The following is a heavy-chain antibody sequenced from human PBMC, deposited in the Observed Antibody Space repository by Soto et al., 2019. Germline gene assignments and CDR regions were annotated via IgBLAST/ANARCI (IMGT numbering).Heavy chain of an antibody. CDR1: GYTFTSYG. J-gene: IGHJ4*01. Sequence: ASVKVSCKASGYTFTSYGISWVRQAPGQGLEWMGWISAYNGNTNYAQKFQGRVTFTRDTSASTAYMELSSLRSEDTAVYYCARGRETGTTPPDYFDYWGQGTLVTVSS. CDR3: ARGRETGTTPPDYFDY. CDR2: ISAYNGNT. V-gene: IGHV1-18*01. D-gene: IGHD1-1*01.